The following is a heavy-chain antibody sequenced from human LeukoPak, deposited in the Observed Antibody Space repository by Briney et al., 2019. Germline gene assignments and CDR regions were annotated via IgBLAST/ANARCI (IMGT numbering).Heavy chain of an antibody. D-gene: IGHD6-13*01. CDR3: ARIAAAGTHNWFGP. CDR2: INHSGST. V-gene: IGHV4-34*01. J-gene: IGHJ5*02. Sequence: SETLSLTCAVYGGSFSGYYWSWIRQPPGKGLEWIGEINHSGSTNYNPSLKSRVTISVDTSKNQFSLKLSSVTAADTAVYYCARIAAAGTHNWFGPWGQGTLVTVSS. CDR1: GGSFSGYY.